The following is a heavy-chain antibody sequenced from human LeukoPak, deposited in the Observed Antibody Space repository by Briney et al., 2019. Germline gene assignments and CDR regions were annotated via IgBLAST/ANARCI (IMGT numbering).Heavy chain of an antibody. CDR1: GFTFSSYE. V-gene: IGHV3-48*03. J-gene: IGHJ4*02. CDR2: ISSSGSTI. CDR3: ARAGTGGDYYDKAFDY. Sequence: PGGSLRLSCAASGFTFSSYEMNWVRQAPGKGLEWVSYISSSGSTIYYADSVKGRFTISRDNAKNSLYLQMNSLRAEDTAVYYCARAGTGGDYYDKAFDYWGQGTLVTVPS. D-gene: IGHD3-22*01.